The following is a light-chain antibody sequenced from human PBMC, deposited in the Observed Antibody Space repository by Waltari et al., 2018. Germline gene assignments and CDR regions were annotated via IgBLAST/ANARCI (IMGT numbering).Light chain of an antibody. Sequence: QSAPTQPASVSGSPGPSIPISCPGTRSDVGGFKHGPWYQQYPGKAPKLMIYDVSNRPSGVSNRFSGSKSGNTASLTISGLQAEDEADYYCSSYTSSDSLNVFGTGTKVTVL. V-gene: IGLV2-14*03. CDR2: DVS. CDR3: SSYTSSDSLNV. J-gene: IGLJ1*01. CDR1: RSDVGGFKH.